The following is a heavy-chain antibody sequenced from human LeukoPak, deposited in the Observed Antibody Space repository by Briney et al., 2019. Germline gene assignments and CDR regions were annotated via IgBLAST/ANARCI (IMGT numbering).Heavy chain of an antibody. Sequence: ASVKVSCKVSGYTLTELSMHWVRQAPGKGLEWMGGFDPGDGETIYAQKFQGRVTMTEDTSTDTAYMELSSLRSEDTAVYYCATGAYRVGATTWVAFDIWGQGTMVTVSS. J-gene: IGHJ3*02. CDR1: GYTLTELS. V-gene: IGHV1-24*01. D-gene: IGHD1-26*01. CDR2: FDPGDGET. CDR3: ATGAYRVGATTWVAFDI.